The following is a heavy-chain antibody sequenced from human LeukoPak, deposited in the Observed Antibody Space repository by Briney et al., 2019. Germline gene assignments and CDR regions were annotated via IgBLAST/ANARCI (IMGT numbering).Heavy chain of an antibody. CDR3: AKDRGTMIVVPFFDY. Sequence: PGGSLRLSCAASGFTFINYEMNWVRQAPGKGLEWVSAISGSGGSTYYADSVKGRFTISRDNSKNTLYLQMNSLRAEDTAVYYCAKDRGTMIVVPFFDYWGQGTLVTVSS. D-gene: IGHD3-22*01. J-gene: IGHJ4*02. CDR2: ISGSGGST. V-gene: IGHV3-23*01. CDR1: GFTFINYE.